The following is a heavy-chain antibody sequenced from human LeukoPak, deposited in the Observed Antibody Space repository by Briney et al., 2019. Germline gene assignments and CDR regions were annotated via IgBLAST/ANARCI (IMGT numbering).Heavy chain of an antibody. CDR1: GFTFRGYA. CDR3: ARSREHVHYNYYYFDTAV. D-gene: IGHD1/OR15-1a*01. Sequence: GRSLRLSCAASGFTFRGYAMRWVRQAPGQGLEWVALVSNDGDNEYYADSVKGRFTISRDTSKNALYLQMNSLRPEDTAIYYCARSREHVHYNYYYFDTAVWGKGTTVTVSS. J-gene: IGHJ6*03. CDR2: VSNDGDNE. V-gene: IGHV3-30*17.